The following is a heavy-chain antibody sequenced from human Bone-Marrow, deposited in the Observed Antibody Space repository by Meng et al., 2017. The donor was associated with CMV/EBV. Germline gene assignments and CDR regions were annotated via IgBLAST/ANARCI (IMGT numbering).Heavy chain of an antibody. J-gene: IGHJ6*02. CDR1: GYTFTGYY. Sequence: ASVKVSCKASGYTFTGYYMHWVRQAPGQGLEWMGWINPNSGGTNYAQKFQGRVTMTRDTSISTVYMELSSLRSEDTAVYDCARGAAATGGGSYRYYYYGMDVWGQGTTVTVSS. CDR3: ARGAAATGGGSYRYYYYGMDV. CDR2: INPNSGGT. D-gene: IGHD1-26*01. V-gene: IGHV1-2*02.